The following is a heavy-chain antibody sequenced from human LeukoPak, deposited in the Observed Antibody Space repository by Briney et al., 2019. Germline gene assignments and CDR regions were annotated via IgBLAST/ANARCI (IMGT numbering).Heavy chain of an antibody. CDR2: INSDGSST. Sequence: HSGGSLRLSCAASGFTFSSYWMHWVRQAPGKALVWVSRINSDGSSTSYADSVKGRFTISRDNAKNTLYLQMNSLRAEDTAVYYCVVDTAMVPFDYWGQGTLVTVSS. D-gene: IGHD5-18*01. CDR3: VVDTAMVPFDY. CDR1: GFTFSSYW. V-gene: IGHV3-74*01. J-gene: IGHJ4*02.